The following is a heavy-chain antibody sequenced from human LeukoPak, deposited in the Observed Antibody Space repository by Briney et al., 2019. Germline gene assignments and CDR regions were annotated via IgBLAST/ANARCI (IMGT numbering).Heavy chain of an antibody. J-gene: IGHJ6*02. D-gene: IGHD4-23*01. CDR1: GFTLSSNY. CDR3: ASGKRKGGKGFGSYYYYYGMDV. V-gene: IGHV3-66*01. CDR2: IYSGGST. Sequence: GGSLRLSCAASGFTLSSNYMSWVRQAPGKGLEWVSGIYSGGSTYYTDYVKGRFAISADKSRETIYVQMNSLRAEDTAVYYCASGKRKGGKGFGSYYYYYGMDVWGQGTTVTVSS.